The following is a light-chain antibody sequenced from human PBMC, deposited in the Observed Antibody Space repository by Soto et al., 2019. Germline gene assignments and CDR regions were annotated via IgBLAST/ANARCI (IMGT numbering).Light chain of an antibody. CDR2: GAS. J-gene: IGKJ2*01. V-gene: IGKV3-20*01. Sequence: EIVLTQSPGPLSLSPGERATLSCRASQSVSSSYLAWYQQKPGQAPRLLIYGASSRATGIPDRFSGSGSGTDFTLTIRRLEPEDFAVYYCQHYGASPYTFGQGTKLETK. CDR1: QSVSSSY. CDR3: QHYGASPYT.